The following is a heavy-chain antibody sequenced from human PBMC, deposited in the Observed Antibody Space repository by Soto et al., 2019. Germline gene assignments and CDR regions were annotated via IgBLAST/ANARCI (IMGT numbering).Heavy chain of an antibody. J-gene: IGHJ4*02. CDR1: GFSFSDYY. V-gene: IGHV3-11*01. Sequence: GGSLRLSFAASGFSFSDYYMSWIRRSPGKGLEWVSYISSSGDIIYYADSVKGRFTISRDNAKNSLYLQMNSLRAEDTAVYYCARDIGYYDSSGYFDYWGQGTLVTVS. D-gene: IGHD3-22*01. CDR3: ARDIGYYDSSGYFDY. CDR2: ISSSGDII.